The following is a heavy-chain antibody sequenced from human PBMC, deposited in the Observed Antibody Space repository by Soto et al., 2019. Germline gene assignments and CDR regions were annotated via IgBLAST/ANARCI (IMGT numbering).Heavy chain of an antibody. Sequence: QITLKESGPTLVKPTQTLTLTCTFSGFSVSTSGVGVAWIRQSPGKALEWLALIYWDNDKRYNPFLQSRVTITKDTSKNQVVLTMTNMDPVDTATYYCAHKGGRGAGMDVWGQGTTVTVSS. V-gene: IGHV2-5*02. D-gene: IGHD2-15*01. CDR2: IYWDNDK. CDR3: AHKGGRGAGMDV. J-gene: IGHJ6*02. CDR1: GFSVSTSGVG.